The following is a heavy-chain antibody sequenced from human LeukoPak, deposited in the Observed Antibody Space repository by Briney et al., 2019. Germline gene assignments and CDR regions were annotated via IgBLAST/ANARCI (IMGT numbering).Heavy chain of an antibody. CDR3: ARDGPSSSWSYAGDI. Sequence: GGSLRLSCAASGFTVSSNYMSWVRQAPGKGLEWVSVIYSGGSTYYADSVKGRFTISRDNSKNTLYLQMNSLRAEDTAVYYCARDGPSSSWSYAGDIWGQGTMVTVSS. D-gene: IGHD6-13*01. J-gene: IGHJ3*02. CDR2: IYSGGST. V-gene: IGHV3-53*01. CDR1: GFTVSSNY.